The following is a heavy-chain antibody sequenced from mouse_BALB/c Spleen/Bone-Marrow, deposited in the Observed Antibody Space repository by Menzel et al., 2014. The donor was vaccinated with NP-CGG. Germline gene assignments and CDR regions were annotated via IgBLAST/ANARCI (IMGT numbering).Heavy chain of an antibody. CDR3: TRWVYYGSSYFDY. CDR1: GFNIKDYY. Sequence: VHVKQSGAEFVRPGALVKLSCNASGFNIKDYYMHWVKQRPEQGLEWIGWIDPENGNTIYDPKFPGKASITADTSSNTAYLQLSSLTSEDTAVYYCTRWVYYGSSYFDYRGQGTTLTVSS. V-gene: IGHV14-1*02. D-gene: IGHD1-1*01. J-gene: IGHJ2*01. CDR2: IDPENGNT.